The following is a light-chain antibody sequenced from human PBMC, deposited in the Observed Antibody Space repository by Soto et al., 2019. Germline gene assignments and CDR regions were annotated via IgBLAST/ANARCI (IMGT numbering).Light chain of an antibody. J-gene: IGKJ1*01. CDR2: WAS. V-gene: IGKV4-1*01. CDR3: QQYYSTPRT. CDR1: QSVLYSSNNNNY. Sequence: SCKSSQSVLYSSNNNNYLAWYQQKLGQPPKLLISWASTRESGVPDRFSGSGSGTDFTLTINRLQAEDVAVYYCQQYYSTPRTFGQGTKVEIK.